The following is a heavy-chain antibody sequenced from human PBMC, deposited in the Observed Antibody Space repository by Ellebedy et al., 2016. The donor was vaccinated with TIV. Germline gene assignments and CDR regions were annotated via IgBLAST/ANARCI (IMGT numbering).Heavy chain of an antibody. CDR2: IIPIFGTA. Sequence: ASVKVSCKASGGPFSNYTVTWVRQAPGQGLEWMGGIIPIFGTANYAQKFQGRVTIMADESTRTAYMELSSLRSEDTAVYYCARGYDYGNYVGWFDPWGQGTLVTVSS. CDR1: GGPFSNYT. CDR3: ARGYDYGNYVGWFDP. J-gene: IGHJ5*02. V-gene: IGHV1-69*13. D-gene: IGHD4-11*01.